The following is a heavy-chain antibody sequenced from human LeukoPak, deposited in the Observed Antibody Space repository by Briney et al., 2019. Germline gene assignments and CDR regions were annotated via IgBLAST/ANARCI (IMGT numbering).Heavy chain of an antibody. D-gene: IGHD1-14*01. J-gene: IGHJ4*02. CDR2: IGTSGANT. CDR3: ATSSPRNYFDH. Sequence: GGSLRLSCAASGFTFNNYGMGWVRQTPGKGLEWVATIGTSGANTYHADSVKGRFTISRDDSQNTIYLQMDSLRAEDTAVYYCATSSPRNYFDHWGQGTLVTVSS. CDR1: GFTFNNYG. V-gene: IGHV3-23*01.